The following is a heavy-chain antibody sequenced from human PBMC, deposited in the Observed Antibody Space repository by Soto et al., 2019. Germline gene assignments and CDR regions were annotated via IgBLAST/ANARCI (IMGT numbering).Heavy chain of an antibody. CDR2: INADGSEK. Sequence: GGSLRLSCAVSGLSFDAFWMNWVRQAPGEGLEWVANINADGSEKWYVDSVKGRFTISRDNAKDTLYLQMNRLRVDDTAVYYSTTGHYSNPLGGQGTLVTVSS. CDR3: TTGHYSNPL. J-gene: IGHJ4*01. CDR1: GLSFDAFW. D-gene: IGHD4-4*01. V-gene: IGHV3-7*01.